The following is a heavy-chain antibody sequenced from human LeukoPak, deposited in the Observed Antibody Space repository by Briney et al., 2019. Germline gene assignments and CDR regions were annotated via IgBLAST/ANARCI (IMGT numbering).Heavy chain of an antibody. D-gene: IGHD6-13*01. Sequence: SETPSLTCIVSGDSISSSSSYWGWIRQPPGKGLVWIGSRYYRGSTYYNPSLKSRVTISEDTSKNQLSLKLSSVTAADTAVYYCGRQENRIAAASAGYWGQGVLVTVSS. CDR2: RYYRGST. CDR3: GRQENRIAAASAGY. CDR1: GDSISSSSSY. J-gene: IGHJ4*02. V-gene: IGHV4-39*01.